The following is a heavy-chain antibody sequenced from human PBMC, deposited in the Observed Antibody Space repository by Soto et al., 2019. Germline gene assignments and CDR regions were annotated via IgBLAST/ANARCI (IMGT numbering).Heavy chain of an antibody. CDR1: GYTFTNYY. V-gene: IGHV1-2*02. J-gene: IGHJ5*02. CDR3: ARSDDSTSYPLDL. D-gene: IGHD4-4*01. CDR2: MNPRSGGT. Sequence: VSVKVSCKASGYTFTNYYMHWVRQAPGQGLEWMGWMNPRSGGTKYAQAFQDRVTMTRDASISTAYMGVTSLRHGDTAVYFCARSDDSTSYPLDLWGPGTLVPSPQ.